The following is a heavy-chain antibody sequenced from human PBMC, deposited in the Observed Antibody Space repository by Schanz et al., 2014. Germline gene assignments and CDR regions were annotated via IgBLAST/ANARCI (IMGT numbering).Heavy chain of an antibody. J-gene: IGHJ6*03. CDR2: ISGSGGST. CDR1: GFTFSAYY. V-gene: IGHV3-23*04. CDR3: AKGPYYYYYMDV. Sequence: EVQLVESGGGLVQPGGSLRLSCAASGFTFSAYYMDWVRQAPGKGLEWVSAISGSGGSTYYADSVKGRFTISRDNSKNTLYLQMNSLRADDTAVYYCAKGPYYYYYMDVWGNGTTVTVSS.